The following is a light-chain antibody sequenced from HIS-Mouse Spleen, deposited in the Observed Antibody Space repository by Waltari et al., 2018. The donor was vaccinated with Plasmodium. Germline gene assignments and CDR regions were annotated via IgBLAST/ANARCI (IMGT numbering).Light chain of an antibody. V-gene: IGLV3-10*01. CDR1: SLPKKY. CDR2: EYS. Sequence: SYELTLPPSVSVSPGQTARITCSGDSLPKKYAYWYRQKSGQAPGLVIWEYSKRPSGLTERFSGASSGTMATLTISRAQVEDEADYYCYSRDSSGNHRVFGGGPKLTVL. CDR3: YSRDSSGNHRV. J-gene: IGLJ3*02.